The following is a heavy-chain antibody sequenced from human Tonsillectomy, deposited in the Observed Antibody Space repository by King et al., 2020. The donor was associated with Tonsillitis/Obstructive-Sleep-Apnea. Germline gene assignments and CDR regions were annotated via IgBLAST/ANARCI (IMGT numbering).Heavy chain of an antibody. D-gene: IGHD3-22*01. Sequence: VQLVESGGGVVQPGRSLRLSCAASGFTFSSYGMHWVRQAPGKGLEWVAVISYDGSNKYYADSVKGRFTISRDNSKNTLYLQMNSLRDEDTAVYYCAKDYYDSSGYYLDYWGQGALVSVGS. CDR1: GFTFSSYG. CDR2: ISYDGSNK. CDR3: AKDYYDSSGYYLDY. J-gene: IGHJ4*02. V-gene: IGHV3-30*18.